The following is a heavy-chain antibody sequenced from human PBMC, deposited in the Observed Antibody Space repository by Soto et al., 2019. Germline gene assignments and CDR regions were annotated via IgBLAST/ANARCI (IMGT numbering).Heavy chain of an antibody. D-gene: IGHD3-10*01. Sequence: PSETLSLTCTVSGGSISSGGYYWTWIRQHPGKGLEWIGYIYYSGSTNYNPSLKSRVTISVDTSKNQFSLKLSSVTAADTAVYYCARVWGGALYICGQGTIVTVSS. CDR2: IYYSGST. CDR1: GGSISSGGYY. CDR3: ARVWGGALYI. J-gene: IGHJ3*02. V-gene: IGHV4-61*08.